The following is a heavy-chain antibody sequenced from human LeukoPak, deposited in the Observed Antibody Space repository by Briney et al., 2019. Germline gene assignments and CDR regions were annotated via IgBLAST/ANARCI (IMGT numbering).Heavy chain of an antibody. CDR2: IRYDGSNK. D-gene: IGHD3-9*01. J-gene: IGHJ6*03. V-gene: IGHV3-30*02. CDR1: GFTFSSYG. CDR3: ASTYYDILTGHYYYYYMDV. Sequence: GGSLRLSCAASGFTFSSYGMHWVRQAPGKGLEWVAFIRYDGSNKYYADSVKGRFTISRDNSKNTLYLQMNSLRAEDTAVYYCASTYYDILTGHYYYYYMDVWGKGTTVTISS.